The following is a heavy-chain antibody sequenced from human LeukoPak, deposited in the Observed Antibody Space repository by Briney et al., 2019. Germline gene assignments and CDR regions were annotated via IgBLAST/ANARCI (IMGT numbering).Heavy chain of an antibody. Sequence: GGSLRLSCAASGFTFSSYAMSWVRQAPGKGLEWVSAISGSGGSTYYADSVKGRFTISRDNSKNTLYLQMNSLRAEDTAVYYCARAGNGIVVVITSHFDYWGQGTLVTVSS. D-gene: IGHD3-22*01. CDR2: ISGSGGST. CDR3: ARAGNGIVVVITSHFDY. CDR1: GFTFSSYA. V-gene: IGHV3-23*01. J-gene: IGHJ4*02.